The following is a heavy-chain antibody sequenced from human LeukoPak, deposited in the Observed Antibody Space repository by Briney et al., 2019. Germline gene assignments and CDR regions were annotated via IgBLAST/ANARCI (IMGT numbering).Heavy chain of an antibody. CDR2: IFRTGST. D-gene: IGHD3-10*01. CDR3: ARRVGFYGSGSLNYFDP. J-gene: IGHJ5*01. Sequence: SETLSLTCAVSGFSITSGYYWGWIRQPPGKGLEWIGSIFRTGSTYYNASLQSRVSISVDTSQNHFALKLASVTAADTAVYFCARRVGFYGSGSLNYFDPWGQGILVSVSS. V-gene: IGHV4-38-2*01. CDR1: GFSITSGYY.